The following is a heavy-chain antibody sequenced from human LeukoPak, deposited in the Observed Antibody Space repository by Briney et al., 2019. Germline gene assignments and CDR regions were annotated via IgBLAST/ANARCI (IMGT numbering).Heavy chain of an antibody. Sequence: GGSLRLSCAASGFTFSSYGMHWVRQAPGKGLEWVAVIWYDGSNKYYADSVKGRFTISRDNSKNTLYLQMNSLRAEDTAVYYCARGRYYDSSGYRSSYYYYGMDVWGQGTTVTVSS. CDR1: GFTFSSYG. CDR2: IWYDGSNK. V-gene: IGHV3-33*01. D-gene: IGHD3-22*01. J-gene: IGHJ6*02. CDR3: ARGRYYDSSGYRSSYYYYGMDV.